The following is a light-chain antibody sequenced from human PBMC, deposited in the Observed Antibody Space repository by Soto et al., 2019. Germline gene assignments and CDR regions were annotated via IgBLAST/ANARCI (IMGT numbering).Light chain of an antibody. Sequence: EIVLTQSPGTLSLSPGERATLSCRASQSVTSNYLAWYQQKPGQAPRLLIYAASSRAIAIPDRFSGSGSGTDFTLTISRLEPEDFAVYYCQQYGSSPKTFGQGTKLEIK. CDR1: QSVTSNY. CDR3: QQYGSSPKT. V-gene: IGKV3-20*01. CDR2: AAS. J-gene: IGKJ1*01.